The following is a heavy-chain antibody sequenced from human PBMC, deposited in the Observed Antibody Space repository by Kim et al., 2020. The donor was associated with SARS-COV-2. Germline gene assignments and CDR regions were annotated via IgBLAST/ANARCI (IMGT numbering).Heavy chain of an antibody. D-gene: IGHD3-10*01. CDR3: ARDRGNFDC. V-gene: IGHV1-2*02. CDR2: GGT. Sequence: GGTNYAQKFQGRVTMTRDTSISTAYMELSRLRSDDTAVYYCARDRGNFDCWGQGTLVTVSS. J-gene: IGHJ4*02.